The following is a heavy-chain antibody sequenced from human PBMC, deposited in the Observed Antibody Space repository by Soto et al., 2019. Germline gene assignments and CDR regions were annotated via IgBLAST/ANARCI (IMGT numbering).Heavy chain of an antibody. CDR3: VGASDFWSGYYTNYYGMDV. J-gene: IGHJ6*02. CDR1: GGSFSGYY. CDR2: INHSGST. D-gene: IGHD3-3*01. Sequence: SETLSLTCAVYGGSFSGYYWSWIRHPPGKGLEWIGEINHSGSTNYNPSLKSRVTISVDTSKNQFSLKLSSVTAADTAVYYCVGASDFWSGYYTNYYGMDVWGQGTTVTVSS. V-gene: IGHV4-34*01.